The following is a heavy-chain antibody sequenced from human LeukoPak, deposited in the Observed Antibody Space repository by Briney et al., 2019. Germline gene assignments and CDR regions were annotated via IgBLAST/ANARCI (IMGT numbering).Heavy chain of an antibody. CDR2: IYYSGST. D-gene: IGHD3-10*01. Sequence: SETLSLTCTVSGGSISSYYWSWIRQPPGKGLEWIGYIYYSGSTNYNPSLKSRVTISVNTSKNQFSLKLSSVTAADTAVYYCARGRSSMVRGYYYYYMDVWGKGTTVTISS. J-gene: IGHJ6*03. CDR3: ARGRSSMVRGYYYYYMDV. CDR1: GGSISSYY. V-gene: IGHV4-59*01.